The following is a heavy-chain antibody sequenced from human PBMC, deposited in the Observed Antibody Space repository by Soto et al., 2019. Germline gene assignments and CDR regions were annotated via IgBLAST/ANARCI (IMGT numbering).Heavy chain of an antibody. CDR1: GFTAIRSY. D-gene: IGHD2-21*01. CDR2: IYSGGST. J-gene: IGHJ6*01. CDR3: ARLRSKDFDC. Sequence: EGSLRLSCAASGFTAIRSYKSLVLQAPGKGLEWVSVIYSGGSTYYADSVKGRFTISRDNSKNTLYLQMNSLRAEDTAVEDCARLRSKDFDCRGPGTRGNLAS. V-gene: IGHV3-53*01.